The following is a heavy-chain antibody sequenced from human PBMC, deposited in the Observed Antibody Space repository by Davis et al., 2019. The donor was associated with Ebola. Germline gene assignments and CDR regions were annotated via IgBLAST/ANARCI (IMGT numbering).Heavy chain of an antibody. J-gene: IGHJ4*02. D-gene: IGHD1-14*01. CDR1: GYIFTNYA. Sequence: AASVKVSCKASGYIFTNYAMHWVRQAPGQGLEWMGWISIANGNTKYSQNFQGRVTITRDTSASIVYMELSNLRSGDTAVFYCAGDSLPAQYATDWYNVANFDYWGQGTLVTVSS. V-gene: IGHV1-3*04. CDR2: ISIANGNT. CDR3: AGDSLPAQYATDWYNVANFDY.